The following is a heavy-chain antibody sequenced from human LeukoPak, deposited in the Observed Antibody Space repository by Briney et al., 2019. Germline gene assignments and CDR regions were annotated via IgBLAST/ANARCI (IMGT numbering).Heavy chain of an antibody. J-gene: IGHJ4*02. D-gene: IGHD6-19*01. CDR3: ARDLGNLGAVTGPDF. CDR1: GFTVSSNY. CDR2: ISYDRSNK. V-gene: IGHV3-30*03. Sequence: GGSLRLSCAASGFTVSSNYMSWVRQAPGKGLEWVAVISYDRSNKYYADSVKGRFTISRDDSKDTLYLQMSTLRPEDTAVYFCARDLGNLGAVTGPDFWGQGTLVTVSS.